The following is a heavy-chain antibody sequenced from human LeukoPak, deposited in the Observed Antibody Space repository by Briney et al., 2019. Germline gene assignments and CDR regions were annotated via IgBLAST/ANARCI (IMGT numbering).Heavy chain of an antibody. CDR3: ARGEIYRVFDY. D-gene: IGHD2/OR15-2a*01. J-gene: IGHJ4*02. Sequence: GGSPRLSCEASGFTFSSYGMSWVRQAPGKGLEWVANIKQDGSEKYYMDSVKGRVTISRDDAKNSLYLQMSSLRVEDTAVYYCARGEIYRVFDYWGQGTLVTVSS. V-gene: IGHV3-7*01. CDR1: GFTFSSYG. CDR2: IKQDGSEK.